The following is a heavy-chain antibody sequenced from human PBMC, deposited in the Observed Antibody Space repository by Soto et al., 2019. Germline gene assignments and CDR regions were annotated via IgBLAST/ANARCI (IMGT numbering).Heavy chain of an antibody. Sequence: GGSLRLSCAASGFTFSNYAMSWVRQAPGNGLEWVSAISGSGGSTYYADSVKGRFTISRDNSKNTLYLQMNSLRAEDTAVYYCAKFGVSGSYISPRPFDYWGQGTLVTVSS. V-gene: IGHV3-23*01. CDR2: ISGSGGST. D-gene: IGHD1-26*01. J-gene: IGHJ4*02. CDR3: AKFGVSGSYISPRPFDY. CDR1: GFTFSNYA.